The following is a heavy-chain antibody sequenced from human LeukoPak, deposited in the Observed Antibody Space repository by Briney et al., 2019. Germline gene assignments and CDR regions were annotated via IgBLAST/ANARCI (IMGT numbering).Heavy chain of an antibody. CDR1: GGSTSGGNYY. CDR2: ISSSGNT. Sequence: PSETLSLTCIVSGGSTSGGNYYWGWIRRPPGKGLEWIGGISSSGNTYYNPSLKSRITISIDTSKNHFSLKLSSVTAADTAVYYCARHLIAVAGTGSVFDIWGQGTTVTVSS. D-gene: IGHD6-19*01. J-gene: IGHJ3*02. V-gene: IGHV4-39*01. CDR3: ARHLIAVAGTGSVFDI.